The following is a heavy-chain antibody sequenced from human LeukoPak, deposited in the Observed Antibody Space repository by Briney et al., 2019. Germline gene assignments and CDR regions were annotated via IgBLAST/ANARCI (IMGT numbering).Heavy chain of an antibody. J-gene: IGHJ4*02. V-gene: IGHV3-74*01. D-gene: IGHD3-16*01. CDR2: TNSDGSST. CDR1: GFTFSSYW. Sequence: GGSLRLSCAASGFTFSSYWMHWVRQAPGKGLVWVSRTNSDGSSTSYADSVKGRFTISRDNAKNTLYLQMNSLRAEDTAVYYCATGGKVDYWGQGTLVTVSS. CDR3: ATGGKVDY.